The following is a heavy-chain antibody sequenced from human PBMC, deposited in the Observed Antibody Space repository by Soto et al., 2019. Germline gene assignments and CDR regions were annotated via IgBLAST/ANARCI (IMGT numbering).Heavy chain of an antibody. CDR1: GGSFSGYY. J-gene: IGHJ6*02. V-gene: IGHV4-34*01. Sequence: PSETLSLTCAVYGGSFSGYYWSWIRQPPGKGLEWIGEINHSGSTNYNPSLKSRVTISVDTPKNQFSLKLSSVTAADTAVYYCARPAGDGYNTPLHYYYYGMDVWGQGTTVTVSS. D-gene: IGHD5-18*01. CDR3: ARPAGDGYNTPLHYYYYGMDV. CDR2: INHSGST.